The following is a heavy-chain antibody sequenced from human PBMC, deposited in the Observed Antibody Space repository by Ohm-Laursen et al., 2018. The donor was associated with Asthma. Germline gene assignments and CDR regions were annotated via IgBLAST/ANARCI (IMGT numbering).Heavy chain of an antibody. D-gene: IGHD1-26*01. CDR3: ARGDPAPYSGGHTWNYYGMDV. CDR2: INPNSGGT. V-gene: IGHV1-2*06. J-gene: IGHJ6*02. CDR1: GYTFTGYY. Sequence: SVKVSCKASGYTFTGYYMHWVRQAPGQGLEWMGRINPNSGGTNYAQKFQGRVTMTRDTSISTAYMELSRLRSDDTAVYYCARGDPAPYSGGHTWNYYGMDVWGQGTTVTVSS.